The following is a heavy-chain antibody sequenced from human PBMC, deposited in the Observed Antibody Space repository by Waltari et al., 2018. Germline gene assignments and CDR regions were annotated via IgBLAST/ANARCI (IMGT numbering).Heavy chain of an antibody. CDR2: IKSNSDGGTT. CDR1: GFTFSSAW. Sequence: EVQLVESGGGLIEPGGSLRLSCTGSGFTFSSAWMSWVRQAKGMGLEWIGRIKSNSDGGTTDYAAPVKGRFTLSRDDSKSTVYLEMNGVKVDDTAVYFCTAGIPFDYWGQGALVTVSS. J-gene: IGHJ4*02. D-gene: IGHD2-21*01. CDR3: TAGIPFDY. V-gene: IGHV3-15*01.